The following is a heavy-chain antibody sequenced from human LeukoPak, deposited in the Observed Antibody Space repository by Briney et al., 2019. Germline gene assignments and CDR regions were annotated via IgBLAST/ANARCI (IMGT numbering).Heavy chain of an antibody. CDR1: GFTFSSNA. Sequence: GGSLRLSCAASGFTFSSNAMSWVRQAPGKGLEWVSVITGNDGSTYYADSVKGRFTISRDNSKNTLSLQMNSLRAEDTAVYYCAKDAVAQGRGGDYFDYWGKGTLVTVSS. J-gene: IGHJ4*02. D-gene: IGHD3-16*01. CDR2: ITGNDGST. CDR3: AKDAVAQGRGGDYFDY. V-gene: IGHV3-23*01.